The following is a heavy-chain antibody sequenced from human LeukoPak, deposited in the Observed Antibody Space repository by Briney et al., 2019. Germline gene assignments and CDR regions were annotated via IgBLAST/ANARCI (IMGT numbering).Heavy chain of an antibody. CDR2: INPNSGGT. CDR1: GYTFTGYY. Sequence: ASVKVSCKASGYTFTGYYMHWVRQAPGQGLEWMGRINPNSGGTNYAQKFQGRVTMTRDTSISTAYMELSRLRSDDTAVYYCAREGPIVVVPAAIYNWFDPWGQGTLVTVS. CDR3: AREGPIVVVPAAIYNWFDP. J-gene: IGHJ5*02. D-gene: IGHD2-2*02. V-gene: IGHV1-2*06.